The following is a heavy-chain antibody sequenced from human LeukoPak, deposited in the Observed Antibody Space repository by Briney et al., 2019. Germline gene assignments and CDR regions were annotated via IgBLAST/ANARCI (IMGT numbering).Heavy chain of an antibody. CDR3: ARVSDSSGYYFLFDY. J-gene: IGHJ4*02. CDR2: IYYRGSA. CDR1: GDSINSYY. Sequence: PSETLSLTCTVSGDSINSYYWSWIRQPPGKGLEWLGYIYYRGSANYNPSLKSRVTISIDTSKNQFSLKLSSVTAADTAVYYCARVSDSSGYYFLFDYWGQGTLVTVSS. V-gene: IGHV4-59*01. D-gene: IGHD3-22*01.